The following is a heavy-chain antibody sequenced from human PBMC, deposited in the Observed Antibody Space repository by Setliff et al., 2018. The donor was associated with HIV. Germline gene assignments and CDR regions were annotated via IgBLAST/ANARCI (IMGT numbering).Heavy chain of an antibody. CDR2: MSYSGST. CDR1: GASFSSGGYY. Sequence: SETLSLTCNVSGASFSSGGYYWSWIRQHPGKGLEWIGYMSYSGSTFYKSSLKSRVTMSIDTSKNQFSLMLSPVTAADTAVYYCARATYTLQFLKWSPDSSLYYYYMDVWGKGTKVTVTS. V-gene: IGHV4-31*03. D-gene: IGHD3-3*01. J-gene: IGHJ6*03. CDR3: ARATYTLQFLKWSPDSSLYYYYMDV.